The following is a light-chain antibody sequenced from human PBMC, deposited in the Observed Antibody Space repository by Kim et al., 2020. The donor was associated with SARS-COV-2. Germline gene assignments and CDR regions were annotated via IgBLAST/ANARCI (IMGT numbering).Light chain of an antibody. Sequence: EIVLTQSPGTLSLSPGERATLSCRASQSVSSSYLAWYQQKPGQAPRLLIYGASNRATGIPDRFSGSGSGTDFTLTISRLEPEDFALYYCQQYGGSPWTFVQGTKVDIK. V-gene: IGKV3-20*01. CDR2: GAS. CDR1: QSVSSSY. CDR3: QQYGGSPWT. J-gene: IGKJ1*01.